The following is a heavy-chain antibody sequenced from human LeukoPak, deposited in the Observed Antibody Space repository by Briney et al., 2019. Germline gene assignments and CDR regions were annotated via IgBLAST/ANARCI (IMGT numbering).Heavy chain of an antibody. CDR2: ISRSGSST. V-gene: IGHV3-23*01. CDR3: AKDGLRFLEWLSDFDY. CDR1: GFTFSSYA. Sequence: PGGSLRLSCAASGFTFSSYAMSWVRQAPGKGLEWVSTISRSGSSTYYADSVKGRFTISRDNSKNTLYLQMNSLRAEDTAVYYCAKDGLRFLEWLSDFDYWGQGTLVTVSS. J-gene: IGHJ4*02. D-gene: IGHD3-3*01.